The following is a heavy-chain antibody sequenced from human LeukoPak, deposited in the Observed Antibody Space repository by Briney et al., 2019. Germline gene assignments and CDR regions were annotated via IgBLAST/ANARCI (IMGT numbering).Heavy chain of an antibody. V-gene: IGHV4-59*11. CDR2: IYYSGST. Sequence: PSETLSLTCTVSGGSISSHCWSWIRQPPGKGLEWIGYIYYSGSTNYNPSLKSRVTISVDTSKNQFSLKLSSVTAADTAVYYCARDPHRDGYNDWGQGTLVTVSS. J-gene: IGHJ4*02. CDR1: GGSISSHC. D-gene: IGHD5-24*01. CDR3: ARDPHRDGYND.